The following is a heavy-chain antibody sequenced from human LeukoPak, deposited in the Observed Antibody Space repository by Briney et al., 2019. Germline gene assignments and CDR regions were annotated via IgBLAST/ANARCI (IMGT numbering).Heavy chain of an antibody. CDR3: ARFIAAPYYFDY. CDR1: GFTFSSYS. J-gene: IGHJ4*02. Sequence: GGSLRLSCAASGFTFSSYSMNWVRQAPGKGLEWVSFISSSRSYIYYADSVKGRFTISRDSAKNSLYLQMNSLRAEDMAVYYCARFIAAPYYFDYWGRGTLVTVSS. CDR2: ISSSRSYI. D-gene: IGHD6-13*01. V-gene: IGHV3-21*01.